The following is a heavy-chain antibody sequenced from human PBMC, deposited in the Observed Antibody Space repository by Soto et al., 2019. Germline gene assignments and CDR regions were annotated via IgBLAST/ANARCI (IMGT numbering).Heavy chain of an antibody. CDR3: ARGSPPPHDYGDYGSVHSPIWYFDL. V-gene: IGHV4-31*03. CDR1: GGSISSGGYY. CDR2: IYYSGST. Sequence: QVQLQESGPGLVKPSQTLSLTCTVSGGSISSGGYYWSWIRQHPGKGLEWIGYIYYSGSTYYNPSLKSRVTISVDTSKNHFSLKLSSVTAADTAVYYCARGSPPPHDYGDYGSVHSPIWYFDLWGRGTLVTVSS. D-gene: IGHD4-17*01. J-gene: IGHJ2*01.